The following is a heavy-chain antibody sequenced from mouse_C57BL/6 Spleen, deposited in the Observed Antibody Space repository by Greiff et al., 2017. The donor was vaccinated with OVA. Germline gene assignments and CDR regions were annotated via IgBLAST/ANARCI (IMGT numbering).Heavy chain of an antibody. V-gene: IGHV1-76*01. CDR1: GYTFTDYY. J-gene: IGHJ4*01. D-gene: IGHD1-1*01. CDR3: AATTVVATDYAMDY. Sequence: QVQLKESGAELVRPGASVKLSCKASGYTFTDYYINWVKQRPGQGLEWIARIYPGSGNTYYNEKFKGKATLTAEKSSSTAYMQLSSLTSEDSAVYFCAATTVVATDYAMDYWGQGTSVTVSS. CDR2: IYPGSGNT.